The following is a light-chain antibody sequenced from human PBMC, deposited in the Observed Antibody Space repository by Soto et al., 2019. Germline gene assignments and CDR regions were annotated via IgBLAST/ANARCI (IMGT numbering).Light chain of an antibody. CDR2: GAS. J-gene: IGKJ1*01. CDR3: QQYGSSRT. Sequence: EIVLTQSPGTLSLSPGERATLSCRASQSVSSSYLAWYQQKPGQAPRLLIYGASSRATGIPDRFSGSGSGTDFTLXISRLXPEDFAVYYCQQYGSSRTFGQGTKVEIK. V-gene: IGKV3-20*01. CDR1: QSVSSSY.